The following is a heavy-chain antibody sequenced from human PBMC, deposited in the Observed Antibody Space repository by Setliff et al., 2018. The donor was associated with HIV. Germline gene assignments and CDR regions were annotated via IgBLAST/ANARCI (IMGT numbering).Heavy chain of an antibody. J-gene: IGHJ4*02. CDR3: ARGYCSSTSCYGIYYFDN. Sequence: ASVKGPCKASGYNFTSHDINWVRQAPGQGLEWMGWMNPKSGNTGYARKFQGRVTMTRKTSISTAYMELRSLRSDDTAVYYCARGYCSSTSCYGIYYFDNWGQGTPVTVSS. CDR2: MNPKSGNT. D-gene: IGHD2-2*01. V-gene: IGHV1-8*01. CDR1: GYNFTSHD.